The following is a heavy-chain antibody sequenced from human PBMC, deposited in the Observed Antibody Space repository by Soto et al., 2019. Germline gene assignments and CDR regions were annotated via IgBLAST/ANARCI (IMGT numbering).Heavy chain of an antibody. V-gene: IGHV4-4*02. J-gene: IGHJ6*03. CDR2: IHHSGST. CDR3: ARGGYYFYMDV. D-gene: IGHD1-26*01. CDR1: GGSISISNW. Sequence: QVQLQESGPGLVKPSETLSPTCAVSGGSISISNWWSWVRQTPGKGLDWIGQIHHSGSTNYSPSLTSRVTISVDKSKNQFSLKMNSVTAADTAVYYCARGGYYFYMDVWGNGTTVTVSS.